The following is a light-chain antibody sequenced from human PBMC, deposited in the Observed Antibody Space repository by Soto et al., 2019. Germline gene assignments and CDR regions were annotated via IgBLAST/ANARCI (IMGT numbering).Light chain of an antibody. J-gene: IGKJ5*01. CDR2: YIS. CDR1: QSAGNF. CDR3: QQRNVWPPIT. Sequence: EIVMTQSPATLSVSPGETASLSCRASQSAGNFLAWYQQKPGQAPRLLIYYISTRATGIPARFSGSGSGTEFTLTINSLQSEDFAVYYCQQRNVWPPITFGQGTRLEIK. V-gene: IGKV3D-15*01.